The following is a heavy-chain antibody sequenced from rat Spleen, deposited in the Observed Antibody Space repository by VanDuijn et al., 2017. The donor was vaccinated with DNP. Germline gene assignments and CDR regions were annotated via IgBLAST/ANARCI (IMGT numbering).Heavy chain of an antibody. CDR3: TTQYNSGYGGFAY. J-gene: IGHJ3*01. CDR1: GFTFSNYY. V-gene: IGHV5-27*01. D-gene: IGHD4-3*01. CDR2: ISTGGSST. Sequence: EVQLVESGGGLVQPGRSLKLSCTASGFTFSNYYMAWVRQAPTKGLEWVAFISTGGSSTYYRDAVKDRFTSSRDTATSTLYLQMDSLRSEDTATYYCTTQYNSGYGGFAYWGQGTLVTVSS.